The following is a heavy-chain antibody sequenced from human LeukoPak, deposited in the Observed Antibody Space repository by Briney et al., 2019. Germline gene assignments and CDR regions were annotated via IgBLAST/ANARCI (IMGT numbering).Heavy chain of an antibody. CDR1: GFTLSSYS. CDR3: ARRFEY. CDR2: ISSTGTI. J-gene: IGHJ4*02. V-gene: IGHV3-48*02. Sequence: GGSLRLSCAASGFTLSSYSMNWVRQAPGRGLEWVSYISSTGTIDYADSVKGRFIISRDNAKNSLYLQMDSLRDEDTAVYYCARRFEYWGQGTLVTVSS.